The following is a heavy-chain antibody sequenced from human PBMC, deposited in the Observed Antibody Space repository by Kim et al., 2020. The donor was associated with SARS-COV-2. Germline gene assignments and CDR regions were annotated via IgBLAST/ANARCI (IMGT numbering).Heavy chain of an antibody. CDR3: ARVSGNKYIYYYYGMDV. J-gene: IGHJ6*02. CDR1: GFTFSSYA. Sequence: GGSLRLSCAASGFTFSSYAMHWVRQAPGKGLEWVAVISYDGSNKYYADSVKGRFTISRDNSKNTLYLQMNSLRAEDTAVYYCARVSGNKYIYYYYGMDVWGQGTTVTVSS. D-gene: IGHD3-3*01. CDR2: ISYDGSNK. V-gene: IGHV3-30*04.